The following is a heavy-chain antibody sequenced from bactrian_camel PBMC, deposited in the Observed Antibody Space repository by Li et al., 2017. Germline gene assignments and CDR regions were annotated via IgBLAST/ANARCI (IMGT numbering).Heavy chain of an antibody. D-gene: IGHD7*01. Sequence: HVQLVESGGGPVQEGGSLRLSCTASGFTFDDSSMGWYRQVPGNECELVSADSSDGNTYYADSVKGRFTISRDNAKRTLYLQMNNLKPEDTGVYYCTADPFVVVAGSRTCAGAWSQGTQVTVS. V-gene: IGHV3S55*01. CDR1: GFTFDDSS. CDR2: DSSDGNT. CDR3: TADPFVVVAGSRTCAGA. J-gene: IGHJ6*01.